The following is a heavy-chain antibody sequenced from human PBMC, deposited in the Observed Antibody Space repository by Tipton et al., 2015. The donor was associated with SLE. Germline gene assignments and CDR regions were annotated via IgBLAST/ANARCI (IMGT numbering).Heavy chain of an antibody. J-gene: IGHJ3*02. V-gene: IGHV4-34*01. CDR2: INHTGGT. CDR1: GGSFSDYY. D-gene: IGHD1-26*01. Sequence: TLSLTCAVYGGSFSDYYWSWIRQTPGEGLEWIGEINHTGGTNYNPSLESRVTMSVDTSKNQFSLKLSSVTAADTAVYYCARGLRRSGSYSAFDIWGQGTMVTVSS. CDR3: ARGLRRSGSYSAFDI.